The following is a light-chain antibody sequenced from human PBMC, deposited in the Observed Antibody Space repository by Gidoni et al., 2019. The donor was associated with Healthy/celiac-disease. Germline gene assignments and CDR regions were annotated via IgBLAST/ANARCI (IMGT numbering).Light chain of an antibody. CDR2: EGS. J-gene: IGLJ2*01. Sequence: QSALTQPASVSGSPGQSITISCTGTSSDVGSYNLVSWYQQHPGKAPNLMIYEGSKRPSGVSNRFSGSKSGNTASLTISGLQAEDEADYYCCSHDVVFGGGTKLTVL. CDR1: SSDVGSYNL. V-gene: IGLV2-23*01. CDR3: CSHDVV.